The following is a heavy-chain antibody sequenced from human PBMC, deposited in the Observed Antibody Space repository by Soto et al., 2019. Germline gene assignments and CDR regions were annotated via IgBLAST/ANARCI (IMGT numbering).Heavy chain of an antibody. CDR3: EKLINEDIVVVVAASRNYYYMDV. J-gene: IGHJ6*03. CDR2: ISSSGSTI. Sequence: QVQLVESGGGLVKPGGSLRLSCAASGFTFSDYYMSWIRQAPGKGLEWVSYISSSGSTIYYAASVKGRFTISRDNAKNSLYLQMNSLGAEDTDVYYCEKLINEDIVVVVAASRNYYYMDVWGKGTTVTVSS. V-gene: IGHV3-11*01. CDR1: GFTFSDYY. D-gene: IGHD2-15*01.